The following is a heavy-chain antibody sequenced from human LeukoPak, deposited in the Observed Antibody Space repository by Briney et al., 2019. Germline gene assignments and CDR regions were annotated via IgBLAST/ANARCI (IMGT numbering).Heavy chain of an antibody. Sequence: ASVKVSCKTSGYTFINYDIAWVRQASGQGLEWMGWMSPKSGNRGSAQKFQGRVTMTMNTSMRTASMELSSPTSDDSAVYYCARASPGEYYYYGMDVWGQGTSVTVSS. J-gene: IGHJ6*02. CDR1: GYTFINYD. CDR2: MSPKSGNR. V-gene: IGHV1-8*01. CDR3: ARASPGEYYYYGMDV.